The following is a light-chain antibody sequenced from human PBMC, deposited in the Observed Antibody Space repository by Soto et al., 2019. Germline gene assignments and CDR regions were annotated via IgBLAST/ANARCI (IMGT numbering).Light chain of an antibody. CDR1: QSVRTK. CDR3: QQYNKWPAEIT. V-gene: IGKV3D-15*01. J-gene: IGKJ5*01. Sequence: ETVMTQSPATLSVSPGERATLSCRASQSVRTKLAWYQQKPGQAPRLLIYGASSRATGIPARFSGSGSGTEFTLTISSLQSEDSGVYYCQQYNKWPAEITLGQGTRLEIK. CDR2: GAS.